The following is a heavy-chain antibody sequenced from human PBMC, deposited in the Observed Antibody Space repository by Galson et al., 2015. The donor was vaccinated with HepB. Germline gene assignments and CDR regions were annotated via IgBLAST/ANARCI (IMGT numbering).Heavy chain of an antibody. J-gene: IGHJ4*02. Sequence: SETLSLTCAVSGGSISNNNWWSWVRQPPGKGLEWFGEICHSGSTNCNPSLKSRVTISLDTSEGQFSLKLASVRATDTTVYYCARVAVGGTGPDSWGQGILVTVSS. V-gene: IGHV4-4*02. CDR1: GGSISNNNW. CDR2: ICHSGST. D-gene: IGHD1-26*01. CDR3: ARVAVGGTGPDS.